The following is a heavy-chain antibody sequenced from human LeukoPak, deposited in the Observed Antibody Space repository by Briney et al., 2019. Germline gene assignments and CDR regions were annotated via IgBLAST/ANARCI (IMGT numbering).Heavy chain of an antibody. CDR2: IYYSGST. V-gene: IGHV4-59*05. D-gene: IGHD3-22*01. CDR1: GFTYSSYN. J-gene: IGHJ4*02. Sequence: GSLRLSCAASGFTYSSYNMNWVRQAPGKGLEWIGSIYYSGSTYYNPSLKSRVTISVDTSKNQFSLKLSSVTAADTAVYYCARQGDSSGDDRDYWGQGTLVTVSS. CDR3: ARQGDSSGDDRDY.